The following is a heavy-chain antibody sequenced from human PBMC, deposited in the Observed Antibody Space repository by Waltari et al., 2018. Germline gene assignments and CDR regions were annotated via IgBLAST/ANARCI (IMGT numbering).Heavy chain of an antibody. J-gene: IGHJ3*02. CDR2: IVTDGSEK. Sequence: EVQLVESGGGLVQPGGSLRLSCAASGFTLSRYWMSWVRQAPGRGSGWVSNIVTDGSEKYYVDAVRGRFTISRDNAKNSLYLQMNSLRPEDTAVYYCARDQWFAFDIWGHGTMVTVSS. CDR1: GFTLSRYW. V-gene: IGHV3-7*01. D-gene: IGHD3-22*01. CDR3: ARDQWFAFDI.